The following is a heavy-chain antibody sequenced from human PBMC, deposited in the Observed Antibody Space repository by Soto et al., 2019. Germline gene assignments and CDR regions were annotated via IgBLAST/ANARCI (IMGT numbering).Heavy chain of an antibody. J-gene: IGHJ5*02. CDR2: IKSKTDGGTT. CDR1: GFTFSNAW. Sequence: EVQLVESGGGLVKPGGSLRLSCAASGFTFSNAWMNWVRQAPGKGLEWVGRIKSKTDGGTTDYAAPVKGRFTISRDDSKNTLYLQMHSLKTEDTVVYYCTTALAVVVTAIDSVDPWGQGTLVTVSS. V-gene: IGHV3-15*07. CDR3: TTALAVVVTAIDSVDP. D-gene: IGHD2-21*02.